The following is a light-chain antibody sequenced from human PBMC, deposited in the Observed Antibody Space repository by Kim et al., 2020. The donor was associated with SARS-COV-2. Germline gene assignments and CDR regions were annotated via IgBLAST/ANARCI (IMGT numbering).Light chain of an antibody. CDR2: SNN. Sequence: GQRFTISFSGSRSNIGSNTVNWYQQLPGTAPQLLIHSNNRRPSGVPDRFSGSKSGTSASLAISGLQSEDEADYYCVVWDDSLKGVIFGGGTKVTVL. CDR1: RSNIGSNT. V-gene: IGLV1-44*01. J-gene: IGLJ2*01. CDR3: VVWDDSLKGVI.